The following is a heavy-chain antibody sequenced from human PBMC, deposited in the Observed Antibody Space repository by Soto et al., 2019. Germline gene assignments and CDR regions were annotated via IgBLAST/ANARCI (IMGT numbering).Heavy chain of an antibody. Sequence: QVQLVESGGGVVQPGRSLRLSCEASGFTFSSYGMHWVRQAPGKGLEWVAVISYDGSNKYYADSVKGRFTISRDNSKNTLYLQMNSLRAEDTAVYYCSGDSSGWHLDYWGQGTLVTVSS. CDR1: GFTFSSYG. D-gene: IGHD6-19*01. CDR2: ISYDGSNK. V-gene: IGHV3-30*03. CDR3: SGDSSGWHLDY. J-gene: IGHJ4*02.